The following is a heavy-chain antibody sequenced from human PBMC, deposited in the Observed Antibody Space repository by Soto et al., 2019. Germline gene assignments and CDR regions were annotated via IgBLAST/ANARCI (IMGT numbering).Heavy chain of an antibody. V-gene: IGHV3-30*18. J-gene: IGHJ6*02. D-gene: IGHD6-19*01. Sequence: GGSLRLSCAASGFTFSSYGMHWVRQAPGKGLEWVAVISYDGSNKYYADSVKGRFTISRDNSKNTLYLQMNSLRAEDTAIYYCTKGTSYSSGWYSSDYYYMDVWGQGTTVTSP. CDR1: GFTFSSYG. CDR2: ISYDGSNK. CDR3: TKGTSYSSGWYSSDYYYMDV.